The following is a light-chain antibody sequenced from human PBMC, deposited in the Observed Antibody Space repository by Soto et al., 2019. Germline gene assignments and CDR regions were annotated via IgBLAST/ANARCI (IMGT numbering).Light chain of an antibody. Sequence: DIQMTQSPSTLSASVGDRLSITCRASQIISSWLAWYQQKPGKAPKLLIYQVSSLQSGVPSRFSGSGSGTEFTLTISRLQPDDFATYYCQQYDSYPWTFGQGTKVDIK. CDR3: QQYDSYPWT. CDR1: QIISSW. V-gene: IGKV1-5*03. CDR2: QVS. J-gene: IGKJ1*01.